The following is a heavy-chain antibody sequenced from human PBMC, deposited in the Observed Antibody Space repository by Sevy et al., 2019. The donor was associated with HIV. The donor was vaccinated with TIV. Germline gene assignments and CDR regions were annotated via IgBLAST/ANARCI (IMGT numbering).Heavy chain of an antibody. CDR1: GFTFSTYD. J-gene: IGHJ6*02. CDR2: IAYDGNYR. CDR3: AKNRLPGGSYFSRHGMDV. V-gene: IGHV3-30*18. Sequence: GGSLRLSCTASGFTFSTYDIHWVRQAPGKGLEWVAIIAYDGNYRYYSDSARGRFSMSRDNSKNTAYLQMSGLSVEDTGVYYCAKNRLPGGSYFSRHGMDVWGRGTTVTVSS. D-gene: IGHD1-26*01.